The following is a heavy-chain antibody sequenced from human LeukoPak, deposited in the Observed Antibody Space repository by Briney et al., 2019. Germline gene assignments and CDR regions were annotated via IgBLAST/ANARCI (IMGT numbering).Heavy chain of an antibody. D-gene: IGHD3-3*01. CDR2: ISVSGGST. V-gene: IGHV3-23*01. Sequence: PGGSLRLSCAASGFTFSSYAMSWVRQAPGKGLEWVSAISVSGGSTYYTDAVKGRFTISRDNSKNTLYLQMNSLRAEDTAVYYCAKDRGLSWSGYVVTLSAFDIWGQGTMVTVSS. J-gene: IGHJ3*02. CDR3: AKDRGLSWSGYVVTLSAFDI. CDR1: GFTFSSYA.